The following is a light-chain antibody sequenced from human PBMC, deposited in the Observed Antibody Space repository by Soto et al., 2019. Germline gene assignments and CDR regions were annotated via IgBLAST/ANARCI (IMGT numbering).Light chain of an antibody. V-gene: IGKV3-15*01. J-gene: IGKJ4*01. CDR2: AAS. CDR3: QQYYRWPVT. Sequence: IVVTQSPATLSVSPGERVTFSCKASLFIANHLAWYQHKPGQSPRLLIHAASTGAPGVPARFSGSWSGAEFTLTIDSLQSDDSAIYYCQQYYRWPVTFGGRTKVEIK. CDR1: LFIANH.